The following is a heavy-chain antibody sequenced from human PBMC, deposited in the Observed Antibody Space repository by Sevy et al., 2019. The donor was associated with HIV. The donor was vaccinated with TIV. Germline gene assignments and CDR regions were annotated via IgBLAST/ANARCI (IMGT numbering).Heavy chain of an antibody. CDR2: ISGSAGST. J-gene: IGHJ6*02. CDR1: GFTFSTYA. V-gene: IGHV3-23*01. CDR3: AKGDRTFHGLDV. Sequence: GGSLRLSCAASGFTFSTYAMSWVRQAPGKGLEWVSAISGSAGSTYYADLVKGRFTISRDKSKNTLYLQMNSLRAEDTAVYYCAKGDRTFHGLDVWGQGTTVTVSS. D-gene: IGHD2-15*01.